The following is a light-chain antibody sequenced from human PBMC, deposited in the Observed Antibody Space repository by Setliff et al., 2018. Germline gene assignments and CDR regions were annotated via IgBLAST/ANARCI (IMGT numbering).Light chain of an antibody. CDR1: SRDVGAYDF. CDR2: EVT. Sequence: QSALTQPASVSGSPGQSITISCIGSSRDVGAYDFVSWYQHHPGKAPKLVIYEVTNRPSGISNRFSGSKSGNSASLIISGLQAEDEADYYCSAYTSSSTYVFGTGTKVTVL. CDR3: SAYTSSSTYV. J-gene: IGLJ1*01. V-gene: IGLV2-14*01.